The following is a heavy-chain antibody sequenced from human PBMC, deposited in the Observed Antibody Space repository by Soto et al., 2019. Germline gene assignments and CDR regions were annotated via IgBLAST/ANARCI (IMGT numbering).Heavy chain of an antibody. Sequence: SETLSLTCAVSGGSISSGGYSWSWIRQPPGKGLEWIGYIYHSGSTYYNPSLKSRVTISVDRSKNQFSLKLSSVTAADTAVYYCAKDFSDIWDYRRDFDYWGQGTLVTVSS. V-gene: IGHV4-30-2*01. CDR2: IYHSGST. CDR3: AKDFSDIWDYRRDFDY. J-gene: IGHJ4*02. D-gene: IGHD1-7*01. CDR1: GGSISSGGYS.